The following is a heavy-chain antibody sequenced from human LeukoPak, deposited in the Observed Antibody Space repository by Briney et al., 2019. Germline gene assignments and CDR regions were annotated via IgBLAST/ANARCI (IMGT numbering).Heavy chain of an antibody. CDR1: GFTFSTYT. V-gene: IGHV3-23*01. CDR3: AKGEKTRPFGGVIDY. CDR2: IGNNGGGI. J-gene: IGHJ4*02. Sequence: GGSLRLSCAASGFTFSTYTMYWVRHPPGKRLEWVSIIGNNGGGIHYADSVKGRFTISRDNSKNTLYLQMNSLRAEDTAVYYCAKGEKTRPFGGVIDYWGQGTLVTVSS. D-gene: IGHD3-16*02.